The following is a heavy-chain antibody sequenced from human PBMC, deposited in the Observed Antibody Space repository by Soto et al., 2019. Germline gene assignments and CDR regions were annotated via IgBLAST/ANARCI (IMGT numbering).Heavy chain of an antibody. V-gene: IGHV1-18*04. CDR1: GYSFTDYG. Sequence: ASVKFSCTASGYSFTDYGISRVRQAPGQGLEWMGLISAYNDSTKYAQKFQGRVTMTRDTSTSTVYMELSSLSSDDTAVYYCARDSIAAAGTSAFDIWGQGTMVTVSS. CDR3: ARDSIAAAGTSAFDI. D-gene: IGHD6-13*01. CDR2: ISAYNDST. J-gene: IGHJ3*02.